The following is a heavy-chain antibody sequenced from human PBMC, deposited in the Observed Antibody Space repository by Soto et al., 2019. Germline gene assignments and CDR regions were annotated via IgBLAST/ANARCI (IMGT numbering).Heavy chain of an antibody. J-gene: IGHJ4*02. D-gene: IGHD6-13*01. CDR1: GGSLSGATYS. CDR3: ARYRREAVAGYTLDN. CDR2: IFPSGTT. Sequence: PSETLSLTCGVSGGSLSGATYSWNWIRQPPGKGLEWIGYIFPSGTTYYNPSLKSRVTISIDVSKNQFSLSLRSLTAADTAVYYCARYRREAVAGYTLDNWGQGILVTVSS. V-gene: IGHV4-30-2*01.